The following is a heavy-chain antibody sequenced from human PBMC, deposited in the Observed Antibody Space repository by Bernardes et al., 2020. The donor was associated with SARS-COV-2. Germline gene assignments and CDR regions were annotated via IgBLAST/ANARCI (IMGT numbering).Heavy chain of an antibody. CDR1: GFTFDDFA. Sequence: SLRLSCTASGFTFDDFAMHWVRQAPGKGLEWVSSISRNGAIIDYADSVKGRFITSRDNAKNSLYLQMNSLRTEDTALYFCAKDIVATIDAFDIWGEGTKVGVSS. J-gene: IGHJ3*02. V-gene: IGHV3-9*01. CDR3: AKDIVATIDAFDI. CDR2: ISRNGAII. D-gene: IGHD5-12*01.